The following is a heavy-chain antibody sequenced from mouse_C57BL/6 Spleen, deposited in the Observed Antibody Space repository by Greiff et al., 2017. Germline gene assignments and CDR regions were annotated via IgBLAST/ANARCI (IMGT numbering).Heavy chain of an antibody. J-gene: IGHJ3*01. V-gene: IGHV1-82*01. D-gene: IGHD2-3*01. CDR3: ARGEIYDGYYFAY. Sequence: VQLQQSGPELVKPGASVKISCKASGYAFSSSWMNWVKQRPGKGLEWIGRIYPGDGDTNYNGKFKGKATLTADKSSSTAYMQLSSLTSEDSAVYFCARGEIYDGYYFAYWGQGTLVTVSA. CDR2: IYPGDGDT. CDR1: GYAFSSSW.